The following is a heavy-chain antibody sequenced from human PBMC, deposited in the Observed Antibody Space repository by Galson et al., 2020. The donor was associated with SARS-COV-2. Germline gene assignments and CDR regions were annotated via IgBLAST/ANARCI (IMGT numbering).Heavy chain of an antibody. CDR1: GGSISSSSYY. CDR2: IYYSGST. Sequence: ASETLSLTCTVSGGSISSSSYYWGWIRQPPGKGLEWIGSIYYSGSTYYNPSLKSRVTISVDTSKNQFSLKLSSVTAADTAVYYCARLCSSSWRVPCAFDIWGQGTMVTVSS. V-gene: IGHV4-39*01. D-gene: IGHD6-13*01. J-gene: IGHJ3*02. CDR3: ARLCSSSWRVPCAFDI.